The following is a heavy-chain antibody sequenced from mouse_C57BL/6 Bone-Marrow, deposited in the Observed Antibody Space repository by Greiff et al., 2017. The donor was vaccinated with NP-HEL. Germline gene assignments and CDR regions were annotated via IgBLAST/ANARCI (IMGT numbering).Heavy chain of an antibody. CDR1: GFTFSSYA. J-gene: IGHJ4*01. CDR2: ISDGGSYT. Sequence: EVKLMESGGGLVKPGGSLKLSCAASGFTFSSYAMSWVRQTPEKRLEWVATISDGGSYTYYPANVKGRFTLSRDNAKNNLYLQMSHLKSEDTAMYYCARYSFYAMDYWGQGTSVTVSS. CDR3: ARYSFYAMDY. D-gene: IGHD2-12*01. V-gene: IGHV5-4*03.